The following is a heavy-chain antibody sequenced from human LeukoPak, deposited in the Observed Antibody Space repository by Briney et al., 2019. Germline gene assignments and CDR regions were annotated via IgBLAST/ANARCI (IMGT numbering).Heavy chain of an antibody. D-gene: IGHD1-7*01. J-gene: IGHJ5*02. V-gene: IGHV4-4*02. CDR3: ARAQLELRP. CDR1: GGSISSSNW. Sequence: PSGTLSLTCAVSGGSISSSNWWSWVRQPPGKGLEWIGEIYHSGNTNYNSSLKSRVTISLDKSNNHFSLKLSSVTAADTAVYYCARAQLELRPWGQGTLVTVSS. CDR2: IYHSGNT.